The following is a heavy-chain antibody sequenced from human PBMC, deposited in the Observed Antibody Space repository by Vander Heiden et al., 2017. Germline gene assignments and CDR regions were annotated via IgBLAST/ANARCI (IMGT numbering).Heavy chain of an antibody. CDR3: AREPSSGWYFDY. V-gene: IGHV1-69*01. CDR2: IIPIFGTA. J-gene: IGHJ4*02. Sequence: QVQLVQSGAEVKKPGSSVKVSCKASGGTFSRYALRWVRQAPGQGLEWMGGIIPIFGTANYAQKFQGRVTITADESTSTAYMELSSLRSEDTAVYYCAREPSSGWYFDYWGQGTLVTVSS. D-gene: IGHD6-19*01. CDR1: GGTFSRYA.